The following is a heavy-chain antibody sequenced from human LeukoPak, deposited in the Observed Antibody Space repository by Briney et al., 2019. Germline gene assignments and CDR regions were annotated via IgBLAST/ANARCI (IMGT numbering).Heavy chain of an antibody. Sequence: GGSLRLSCAASGFTFSSYWMSWVRQAPGKGLEWVANIKQDGSEKYYVDSLRGRFTISRDNAKNSLYLQMNSLRAEDTAMYYCARLQYSFLYGSGSYGVDYWGQGTLVTVSS. CDR3: ARLQYSFLYGSGSYGVDY. J-gene: IGHJ4*02. CDR1: GFTFSSYW. V-gene: IGHV3-7*01. D-gene: IGHD3-10*01. CDR2: IKQDGSEK.